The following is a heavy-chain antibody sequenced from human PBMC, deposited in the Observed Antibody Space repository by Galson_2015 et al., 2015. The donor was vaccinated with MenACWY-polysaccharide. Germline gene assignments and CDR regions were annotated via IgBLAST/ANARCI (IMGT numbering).Heavy chain of an antibody. CDR1: GGSISTGSSY. V-gene: IGHV4-61*02. CDR2: IHSRGST. Sequence: LSLTCSVSGGSISTGSSYWSWIRQPAGKGLEWIGRIHSRGSTDYSPSLKGRVTISTDTSRNQLSLKLSSVTAADTAVYSCARSLGYSDSAFDNGRDVDRRFDPWGQGTLVTVSS. J-gene: IGHJ5*02. D-gene: IGHD5-12*01. CDR3: ARSLGYSDSAFDNGRDVDRRFDP.